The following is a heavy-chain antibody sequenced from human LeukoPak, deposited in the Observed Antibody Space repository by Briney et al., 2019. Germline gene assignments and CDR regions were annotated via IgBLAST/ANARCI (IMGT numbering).Heavy chain of an antibody. D-gene: IGHD5-12*01. J-gene: IGHJ4*02. CDR1: GGSISSYY. Sequence: SETLSLTCTVSGGSISSYYWNWIRQPPGKGLEWIGYIYYSGSTNYNPSLKSRVTISVDTSKNQFSLKLSSVTAADTAVYYCARGGGYASPIGYWGQGALVTVSS. V-gene: IGHV4-59*01. CDR2: IYYSGST. CDR3: ARGGGYASPIGY.